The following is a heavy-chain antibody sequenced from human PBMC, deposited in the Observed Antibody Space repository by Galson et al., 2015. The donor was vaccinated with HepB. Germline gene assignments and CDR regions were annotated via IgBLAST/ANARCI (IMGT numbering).Heavy chain of an antibody. J-gene: IGHJ3*02. CDR1: GYTFTSYG. CDR3: ARVRLTYYYDSSGWAFDI. CDR2: ISAYNGNT. V-gene: IGHV1-18*04. Sequence: SCKTSGYTFTSYGISWVRQAPRQGLEWMGWISAYNGNTNYAQKLQGRVTMTTDTPTSTAYMELRSLRSDDTAVYYCARVRLTYYYDSSGWAFDIWGQGTMVTVS. D-gene: IGHD3-22*01.